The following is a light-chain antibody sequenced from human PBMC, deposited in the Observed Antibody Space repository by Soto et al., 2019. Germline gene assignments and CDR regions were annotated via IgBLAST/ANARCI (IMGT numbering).Light chain of an antibody. J-gene: IGLJ1*01. CDR1: SSDFGGYNY. Sequence: QSALTQPRSVSGSPGQSVTISCTGTSSDFGGYNYVSWYQQHPGKAPKLMIYDVSNRPSGVPDRFSGSKSGNTASLTISGLQAEDEADYYCCSYAGSYTSYVFGTGTKVT. CDR2: DVS. V-gene: IGLV2-11*01. CDR3: CSYAGSYTSYV.